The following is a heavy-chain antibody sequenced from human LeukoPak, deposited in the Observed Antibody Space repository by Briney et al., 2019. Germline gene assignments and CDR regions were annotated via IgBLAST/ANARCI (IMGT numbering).Heavy chain of an antibody. CDR3: AILRYDNNWVGR. CDR1: GYILTNCY. Sequence: ASAKVSCKASGYILTNCYMHWVRQAPGQGLEWMGMINPSGGATSDAQKFRDRVTMTRDTSSSTGYMELSSLRSEDTAIYYCAILRYDNNWVGRWGQGTLVTVSS. J-gene: IGHJ5*02. D-gene: IGHD1-14*01. CDR2: INPSGGAT. V-gene: IGHV1-46*01.